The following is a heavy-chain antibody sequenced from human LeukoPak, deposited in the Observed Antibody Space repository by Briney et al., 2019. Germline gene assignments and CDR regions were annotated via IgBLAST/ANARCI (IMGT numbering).Heavy chain of an antibody. V-gene: IGHV3-23*01. CDR3: AKVYGGNGNDAFDI. CDR1: GFTFSSSA. CDR2: ASGTDGRT. Sequence: GGSLRLSCAASGFTFSSSAMSWVRQAPGKGLEWVSTASGTDGRTYYADSVKGRFTISSDNSKNTLYLQMNSLRAEDTAVYYCAKVYGGNGNDAFDIWGQGTMVTVSS. J-gene: IGHJ3*02. D-gene: IGHD4-23*01.